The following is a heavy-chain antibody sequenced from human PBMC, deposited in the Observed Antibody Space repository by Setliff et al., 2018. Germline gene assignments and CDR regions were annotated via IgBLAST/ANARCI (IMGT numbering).Heavy chain of an antibody. V-gene: IGHV3-23*05. D-gene: IGHD6-6*01. CDR1: GFTFSTYA. CDR3: ARGSYSSSF. J-gene: IGHJ4*02. CDR2: IYSGDRNT. Sequence: PGGSLRLSCAASGFTFSTYAMSWVRQAPGKGLEWVSTIYSGDRNTFYTDSVQGRFTISRDNSKNTLYLQMNSLRAEDTAVYYCARGSYSSSFGGQGTLVTVSS.